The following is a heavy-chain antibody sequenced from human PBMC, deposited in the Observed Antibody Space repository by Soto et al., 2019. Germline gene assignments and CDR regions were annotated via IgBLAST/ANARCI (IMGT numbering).Heavy chain of an antibody. CDR1: GGTFSSYT. CDR2: IIPILGIA. CDR3: ASSAPGGPAAIGLFDY. J-gene: IGHJ4*02. D-gene: IGHD2-2*01. Sequence: QVQLVQSGAEVKKPGSSVKVSCKASGGTFSSYTISWVRQAPGQGLEWMGRIIPILGIANYAQKFQGRVTITAVKPTSTAYMELSSRRSEDTAVYYCASSAPGGPAAIGLFDYWGQGTLVTVSS. V-gene: IGHV1-69*02.